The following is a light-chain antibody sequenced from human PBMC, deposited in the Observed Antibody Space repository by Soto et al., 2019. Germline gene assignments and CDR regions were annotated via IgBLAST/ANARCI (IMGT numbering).Light chain of an antibody. Sequence: QSVLTQPPSASGTPGQKVTISCSGSSSNIGPNAVNWYQQLPGTAPKLLLYNNNQRPSGVSDRFSGSKSGNSASLAISGLQSDDEADYHCAAWDDSLNGLVFGTGTQVTVL. CDR1: SSNIGPNA. J-gene: IGLJ1*01. CDR3: AAWDDSLNGLV. V-gene: IGLV1-44*01. CDR2: NNN.